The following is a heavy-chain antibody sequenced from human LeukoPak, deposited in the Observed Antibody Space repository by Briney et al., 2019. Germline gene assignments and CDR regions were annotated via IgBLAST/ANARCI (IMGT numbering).Heavy chain of an antibody. CDR3: AKGHGDYLANYFDY. CDR2: ITGSGDTT. D-gene: IGHD4-17*01. J-gene: IGHJ4*02. Sequence: GGSLRLSCAASGFTFSSYAMSWVRQAPGKGLDWVSSITGSGDTTYYADSVKGRFTTSRDNSKNTLYLQMNSLRADDTAVYYCAKGHGDYLANYFDYWGLGILVTVSS. CDR1: GFTFSSYA. V-gene: IGHV3-23*01.